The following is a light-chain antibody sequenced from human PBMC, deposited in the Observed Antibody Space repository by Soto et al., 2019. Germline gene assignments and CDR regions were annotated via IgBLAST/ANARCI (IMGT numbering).Light chain of an antibody. CDR3: QHHDT. J-gene: IGKJ2*01. CDR2: GAS. V-gene: IGKV3-20*01. Sequence: EIVLTQSPGTLSLSPGERATLSCRASQSVSSSYLAWYQQKPGQAPRLLIYGASSRATGITDRFSGSGSGTDFTLTISRLEPEYFAVYYCQHHDTFGQGTKLEIK. CDR1: QSVSSSY.